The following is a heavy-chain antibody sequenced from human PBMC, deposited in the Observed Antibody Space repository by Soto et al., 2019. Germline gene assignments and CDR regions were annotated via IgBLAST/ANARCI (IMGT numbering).Heavy chain of an antibody. J-gene: IGHJ6*02. Sequence: LSCAASGFTFSSYGMHWVRQAPGKGLEWVAVISYDGSNKYQADSVKGRFTISRDNSKNTLYLQMNSLRAEDTAVYYCAKGYYDSSGSYGMDVWGQGTTVTVSS. CDR2: ISYDGSNK. V-gene: IGHV3-30*18. CDR1: GFTFSSYG. CDR3: AKGYYDSSGSYGMDV. D-gene: IGHD3-22*01.